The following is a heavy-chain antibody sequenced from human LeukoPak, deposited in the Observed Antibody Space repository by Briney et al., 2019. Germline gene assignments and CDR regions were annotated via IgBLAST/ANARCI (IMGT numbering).Heavy chain of an antibody. CDR1: EFTFSAYA. CDR2: VRYGGNIK. Sequence: GGSLRLSCAASEFTFSAYAMHWIRQAPGRGLEWVAFVRYGGNIKYYADSVKGRFTISRDNSKNTLYLQMNSLRPEDTAVYYCTKDLGTEYNIFDYWGRGTLVTVSS. J-gene: IGHJ4*02. D-gene: IGHD3-9*01. CDR3: TKDLGTEYNIFDY. V-gene: IGHV3-30*02.